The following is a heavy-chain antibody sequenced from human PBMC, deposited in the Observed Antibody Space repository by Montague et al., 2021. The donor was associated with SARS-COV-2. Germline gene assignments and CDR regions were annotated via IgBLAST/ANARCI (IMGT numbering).Heavy chain of an antibody. Sequence: SLRLSCAASGFTFSSYSMNWVRQAPGKGLEWVSSISSSSSYIYYADSVKGRFTISRDNAKNSLYLQMNGLRAEDTAVYYCARGSVAGTGNWYFDLWGRGTLVTVSS. V-gene: IGHV3-21*01. CDR2: ISSSSSYI. CDR3: ARGSVAGTGNWYFDL. J-gene: IGHJ2*01. CDR1: GFTFSSYS. D-gene: IGHD6-19*01.